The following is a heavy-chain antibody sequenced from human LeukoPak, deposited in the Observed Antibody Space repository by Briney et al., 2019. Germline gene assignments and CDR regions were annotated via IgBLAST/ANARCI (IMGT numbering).Heavy chain of an antibody. CDR3: ARRKVSGSGSYYLCDY. Sequence: GGSLTLSCTASGFTFSSYEVNWVRQAPGKGLEWDSCISSSGNTIHYADSVKGRFTISRDNAKNSVYLQMSSLRAEDTAVYYCARRKVSGSGSYYLCDYWGQGTLVSVSS. V-gene: IGHV3-48*03. D-gene: IGHD3-10*01. CDR1: GFTFSSYE. CDR2: ISSSGNTI. J-gene: IGHJ4*02.